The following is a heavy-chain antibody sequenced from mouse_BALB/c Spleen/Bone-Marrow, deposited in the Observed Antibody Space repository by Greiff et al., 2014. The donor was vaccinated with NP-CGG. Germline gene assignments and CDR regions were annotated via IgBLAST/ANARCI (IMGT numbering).Heavy chain of an antibody. V-gene: IGHV1S41*01. CDR1: GYTFTNYW. CDR2: IAPGSGST. Sequence: LVKPGASVKLSCKTSGYTFTNYWINWIKQRPGQGLEWLGRIAPGSGSTYYNEMFKVKAPLTVDTSPSTAYIQLSSLSSEDSAVYFCARERYGYDGWYFDVWGAGTTVTVSS. J-gene: IGHJ1*01. CDR3: ARERYGYDGWYFDV. D-gene: IGHD2-2*01.